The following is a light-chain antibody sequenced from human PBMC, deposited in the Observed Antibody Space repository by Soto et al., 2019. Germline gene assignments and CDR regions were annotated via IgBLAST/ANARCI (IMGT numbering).Light chain of an antibody. V-gene: IGKV1-5*01. Sequence: DIQLTQTPSTLSASIGDRVTITCRASQSLSGWLAWYQQTPGKAPKLLISDAFRLESGVPSRFRGSGSGTEFSLTITSLQPGDSATFYCQRYASYPWTFGRGTKVDIK. CDR1: QSLSGW. J-gene: IGKJ1*01. CDR2: DAF. CDR3: QRYASYPWT.